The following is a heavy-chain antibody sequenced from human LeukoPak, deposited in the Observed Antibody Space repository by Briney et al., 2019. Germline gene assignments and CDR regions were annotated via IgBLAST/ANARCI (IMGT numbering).Heavy chain of an antibody. D-gene: IGHD3-10*01. CDR2: IYYSGST. CDR3: ARSPFAWFGELSYYFDY. J-gene: IGHJ4*02. CDR1: GGSISSSSYY. V-gene: IGHV4-39*07. Sequence: SETLSLTCTVSGGSISSSSYYWGWIRQPPGKGLEWIGSIYYSGSTYYNPSLKSRVTISVDTSKNQFSLKLSSVTAADTAVYYCARSPFAWFGELSYYFDYWGQGTLVTVSS.